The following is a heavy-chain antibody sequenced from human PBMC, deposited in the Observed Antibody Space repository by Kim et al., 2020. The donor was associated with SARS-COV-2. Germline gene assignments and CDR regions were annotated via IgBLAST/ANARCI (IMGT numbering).Heavy chain of an antibody. D-gene: IGHD3-3*01. J-gene: IGHJ4*02. Sequence: SETLSLTCTVSGGSISSGDYYWSWIRQPPGKGLEWIGYIYYSGSTYYNPSLKSRVTISVYTSKNQFSLKLSSVTAADTAVYYCARVRFSITIFGVVTRLFDYWGQGTLVTVSS. CDR3: ARVRFSITIFGVVTRLFDY. V-gene: IGHV4-30-4*01. CDR1: GGSISSGDYY. CDR2: IYYSGST.